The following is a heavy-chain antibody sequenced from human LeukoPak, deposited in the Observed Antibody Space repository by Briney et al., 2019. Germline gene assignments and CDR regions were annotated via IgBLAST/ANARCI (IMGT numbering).Heavy chain of an antibody. J-gene: IGHJ4*02. D-gene: IGHD6-13*01. CDR3: ASAYSSSSPYYFDY. CDR1: GGSISSSSYY. CDR2: IYYSGST. Sequence: PSETLSLTCTVSGGSISSSSYYWGWIRQPPGKGLEWIGSIYYSGSTYYNPSLKSRVTISVDTSKNQFSLKLSSVTAADTAVYYCASAYSSSSPYYFDYWGQGTQVTVSS. V-gene: IGHV4-39*01.